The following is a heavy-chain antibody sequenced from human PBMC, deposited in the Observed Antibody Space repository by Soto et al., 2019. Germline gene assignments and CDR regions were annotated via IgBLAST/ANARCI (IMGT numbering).Heavy chain of an antibody. D-gene: IGHD6-25*01. Sequence: QVELQESGPRLVKSSGTLSLTCEVSSGSISTGNWWSWARRPPGKGLEWFGELYYTGATNYNPSLKSRVTMTIDKSKDQFALILTSATAADTAVYYCARVFSSGSGWMYYFDFWGQGILVSVSS. CDR1: SGSISTGNW. V-gene: IGHV4-4*02. CDR3: ARVFSSGSGWMYYFDF. J-gene: IGHJ4*02. CDR2: LYYTGAT.